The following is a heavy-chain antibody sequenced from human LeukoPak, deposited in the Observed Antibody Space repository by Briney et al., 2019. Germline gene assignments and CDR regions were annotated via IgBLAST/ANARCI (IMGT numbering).Heavy chain of an antibody. V-gene: IGHV3-53*01. D-gene: IGHD3-22*01. CDR1: GFTFSSYA. J-gene: IGHJ4*02. CDR3: ARALTYYYDSSGTVAYYYFDY. Sequence: GGSLRLSCAASGFTFSSYAMSWVRQAPGKGQEWVSVIYSGGSTYYADSVKGRFTISRDNSKNTLYLQMNSLRAEDTAVYYCARALTYYYDSSGTVAYYYFDYWGQGTLVTVSS. CDR2: IYSGGST.